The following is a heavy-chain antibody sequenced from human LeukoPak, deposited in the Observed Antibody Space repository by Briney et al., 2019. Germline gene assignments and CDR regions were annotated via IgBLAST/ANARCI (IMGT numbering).Heavy chain of an antibody. D-gene: IGHD3-22*01. CDR3: ARELSSGYYLAFDI. J-gene: IGHJ3*02. Sequence: PSETLSLTCTVSGGSISSSSYYWGWIRQPPGKGLEWIGSIYYSGSTYYNPSLKSRVTISVDTSKNQFSLKLSSVTAADTAVYYCARELSSGYYLAFDIWGQGTMVTVSS. V-gene: IGHV4-39*02. CDR1: GGSISSSSYY. CDR2: IYYSGST.